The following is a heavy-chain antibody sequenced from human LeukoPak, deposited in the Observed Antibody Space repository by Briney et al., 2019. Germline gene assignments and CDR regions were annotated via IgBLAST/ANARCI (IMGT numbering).Heavy chain of an antibody. V-gene: IGHV4-34*01. Sequence: SETLSLTCAVYGGSFSGYYWSWIRQPPEKGLEWIGEINHSGSTNYNPSLKSRVTISVDTSKNQFSLKLSSVTAADTAVYYCARSDTAMGTFDYWGQGTLVTVSS. CDR1: GGSFSGYY. CDR2: INHSGST. D-gene: IGHD5-18*01. J-gene: IGHJ4*02. CDR3: ARSDTAMGTFDY.